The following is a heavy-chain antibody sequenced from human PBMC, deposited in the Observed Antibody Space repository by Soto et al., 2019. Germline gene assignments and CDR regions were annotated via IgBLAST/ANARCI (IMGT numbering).Heavy chain of an antibody. Sequence: SQTLSLTCAISGDSVSSNSAAWNWIRQSPSRSLEWLGRTYYRSKWYNDYAVSVKSRITINPDTSKNQFSLQLNSVTPEDTAVYYCARDGEAVAGAYYYYYYGMDVWGQGTTVTVSS. CDR2: TYYRSKWYN. CDR3: ARDGEAVAGAYYYYYYGMDV. D-gene: IGHD6-19*01. J-gene: IGHJ6*02. CDR1: GDSVSSNSAA. V-gene: IGHV6-1*01.